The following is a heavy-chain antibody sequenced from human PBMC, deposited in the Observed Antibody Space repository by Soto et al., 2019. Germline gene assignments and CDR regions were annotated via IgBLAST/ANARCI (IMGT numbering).Heavy chain of an antibody. CDR3: AVVDSTGNWFDP. J-gene: IGHJ5*02. Sequence: QLQLQESGPGLVKPSETLSLTCTVSGGSISSSDFYWGWLRQTPGKGLEFIGSMYYSGTTYYNPSLKSRVTISVDTSNNQFTLKLISVTAAETAVYYCAVVDSTGNWFDPWGEGALVTVSS. CDR2: MYYSGTT. CDR1: GGSISSSDFY. D-gene: IGHD2-15*01. V-gene: IGHV4-39*01.